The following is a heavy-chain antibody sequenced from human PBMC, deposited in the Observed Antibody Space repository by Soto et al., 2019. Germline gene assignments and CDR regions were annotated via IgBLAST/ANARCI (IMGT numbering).Heavy chain of an antibody. CDR3: ASGGGHYFDY. CDR1: GCSISSGGYY. D-gene: IGHD3-16*01. Sequence: TLSLTCTVSGCSISSGGYYWSWIRQHPGKGLEWIGYIYYSGSTYYNPSLKSRVTISVDTSKNQFPLKLSSVTAADTAVYHCASGGGHYFDYWGQGTLVTVSS. J-gene: IGHJ4*02. V-gene: IGHV4-31*03. CDR2: IYYSGST.